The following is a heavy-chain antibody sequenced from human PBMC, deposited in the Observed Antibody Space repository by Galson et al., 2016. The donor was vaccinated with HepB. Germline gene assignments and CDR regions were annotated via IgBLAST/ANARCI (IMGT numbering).Heavy chain of an antibody. CDR3: ARRGRTTVKGWFDP. J-gene: IGHJ5*02. CDR1: GGSFSGYY. D-gene: IGHD4-17*01. Sequence: LSLTCGVYGGSFSGYYWSWIRQPPGKGLEWIGEIDHSGSADYNPSLKSRVTMSVDTPKNQFSLKMSSVTAADTAVYFCARRGRTTVKGWFDPWGKGTLVVVSS. V-gene: IGHV4-34*01. CDR2: IDHSGSA.